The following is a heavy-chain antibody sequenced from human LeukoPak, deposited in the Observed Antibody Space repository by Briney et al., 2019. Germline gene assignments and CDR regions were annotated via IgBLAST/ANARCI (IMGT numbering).Heavy chain of an antibody. CDR1: GGSISSSSYY. J-gene: IGHJ4*02. Sequence: NSSETLSLTCTVSGGSISSSSYYWGWIRQPPGKGLEWIGSIYYSGSTYYNPSLKSRVTISVDTSKNQFSLKLSSVTAADTAVYYCARRLAGTEGYWGQGTLVTVSS. CDR3: ARRLAGTEGY. D-gene: IGHD6-13*01. CDR2: IYYSGST. V-gene: IGHV4-39*01.